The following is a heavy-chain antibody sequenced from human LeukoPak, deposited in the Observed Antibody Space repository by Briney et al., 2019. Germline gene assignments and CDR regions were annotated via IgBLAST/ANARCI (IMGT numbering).Heavy chain of an antibody. Sequence: GASVKVSRKASGYTFTGYYMHWVRQAPGQGLEWMGRINPNSGGTNYAQKFQGRVTMTRDMSISTAYMELSRLRSDDTAVYYCARFVDTAMDAFDIWGQGTMVTVSS. J-gene: IGHJ3*02. D-gene: IGHD5-18*01. CDR1: GYTFTGYY. CDR2: INPNSGGT. V-gene: IGHV1-2*06. CDR3: ARFVDTAMDAFDI.